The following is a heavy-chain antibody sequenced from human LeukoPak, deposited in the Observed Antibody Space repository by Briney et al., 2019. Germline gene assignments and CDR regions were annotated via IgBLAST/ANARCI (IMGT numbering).Heavy chain of an antibody. Sequence: SETLSLTCAVYGGSFSGYYWSWIRQPPGKGLEWIGEINPGGSTNYNPSLKSRVTISVDTSKTQFSLRLSSVTAADTAVYYCARDWNRYAYWGQGTLVTVSS. J-gene: IGHJ4*02. CDR3: ARDWNRYAY. V-gene: IGHV4-34*01. D-gene: IGHD1-1*01. CDR2: INPGGST. CDR1: GGSFSGYY.